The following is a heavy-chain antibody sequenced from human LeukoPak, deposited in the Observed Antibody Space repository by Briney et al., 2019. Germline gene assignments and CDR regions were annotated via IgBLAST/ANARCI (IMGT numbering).Heavy chain of an antibody. CDR2: ISAYNGNT. Sequence: ASVKVSCKASGYTFTSYGISWVRQAPGQGLEWMGWISAYNGNTNYAQKLQGRVTMTTDTSTSTAYMELRSLRSDDTAVYYCARVRSKEDCDSSGYPRRGYYFDYWGQGTLVTVSS. CDR1: GYTFTSYG. CDR3: ARVRSKEDCDSSGYPRRGYYFDY. V-gene: IGHV1-18*01. J-gene: IGHJ4*02. D-gene: IGHD3-22*01.